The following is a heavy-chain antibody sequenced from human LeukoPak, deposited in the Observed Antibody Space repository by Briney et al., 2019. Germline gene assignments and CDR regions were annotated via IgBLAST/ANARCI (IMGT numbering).Heavy chain of an antibody. V-gene: IGHV5-51*01. Sequence: GESLKISCRGSGYRFTNCRIAWVRQMPGKGLEWMGIIYPGDSETTYSPSFQGQVTLAVDKSINTAYLQWSSLKTSDTARYYCARLDEDFYYDGSGYYFWGQGTLVTVSS. J-gene: IGHJ4*02. CDR3: ARLDEDFYYDGSGYYF. D-gene: IGHD3-22*01. CDR2: IYPGDSET. CDR1: GYRFTNCR.